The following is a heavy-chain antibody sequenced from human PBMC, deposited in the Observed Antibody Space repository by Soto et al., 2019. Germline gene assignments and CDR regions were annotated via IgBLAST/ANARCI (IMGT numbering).Heavy chain of an antibody. J-gene: IGHJ3*02. V-gene: IGHV4-34*01. CDR3: AREKGDITIFGAVSDFDI. Sequence: PSETLSLSCAVYGGSFSGYYWSWIRQPPGKGLEWIGEINHSGSTNYNPSLKSRVTISVDTSKNQFSLKLSSVTAADTAVYYCAREKGDITIFGAVSDFDIWGQGTMVTVSS. CDR2: INHSGST. D-gene: IGHD3-3*01. CDR1: GGSFSGYY.